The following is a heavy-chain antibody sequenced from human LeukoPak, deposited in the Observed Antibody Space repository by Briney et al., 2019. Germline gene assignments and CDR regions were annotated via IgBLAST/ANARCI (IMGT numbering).Heavy chain of an antibody. CDR3: ARDPWYSNEPASDY. V-gene: IGHV4-34*01. CDR1: GGSFSGYY. CDR2: INHSGST. D-gene: IGHD6-13*01. J-gene: IGHJ4*02. Sequence: SETLSLTCAVYGGSFSGYYWSWIRQPPGKGLEWIGEINHSGSTNYNPSLKSRVTISVDTSKNQFSLKLSSVTAADTAVYYCARDPWYSNEPASDYWGQGTLVTVSS.